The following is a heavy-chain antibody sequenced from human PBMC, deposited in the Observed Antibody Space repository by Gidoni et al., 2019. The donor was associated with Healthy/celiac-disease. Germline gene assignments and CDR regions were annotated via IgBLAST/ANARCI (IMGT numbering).Heavy chain of an antibody. CDR2: IIPIFGTA. J-gene: IGHJ4*02. CDR3: AREVYSGSSSPLDY. CDR1: GGTFSSYA. V-gene: IGHV1-69*01. Sequence: QVQLVQSGAEVKKTGSSVKVSCKASGGTFSSYAISWVRQAPGQGLEWMGGIIPIFGTANYAQKFQGRVTITADESTSTAYMELSSLRAEDTAVYYCAREVYSGSSSPLDYWGQGTLVTVSS. D-gene: IGHD1-26*01.